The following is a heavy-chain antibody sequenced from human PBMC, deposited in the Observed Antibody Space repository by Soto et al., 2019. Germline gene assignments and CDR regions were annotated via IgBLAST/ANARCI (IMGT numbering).Heavy chain of an antibody. V-gene: IGHV3-23*01. D-gene: IGHD4-17*01. J-gene: IGHJ4*01. Sequence: PGGSLRLSCAATGFTLRTNGMDWVRQAPGKGLEWVSSIYESGDTYHADSLKGRFTISRDNSKNTLYLQMNSLRAEDTALYYCAGHGAYSYLGHGTPVTGSS. CDR2: IYESGDT. CDR1: GFTLRTNG. CDR3: AGHGAYSY.